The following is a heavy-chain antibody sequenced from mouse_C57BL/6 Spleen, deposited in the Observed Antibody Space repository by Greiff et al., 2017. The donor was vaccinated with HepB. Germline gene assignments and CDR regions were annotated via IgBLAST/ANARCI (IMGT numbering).Heavy chain of an antibody. CDR2: IHPNSGST. CDR3: EKLVRDAMDY. Sequence: QVQLQQPGAELVKPGASVKLSCKASGYTFTSYWMHWVKQRPGQGLEWIGMIHPNSGSTNYNEKFKSKATLTEDKSSSTAYMQLSSLTSEDSAVYYCEKLVRDAMDYWGQGTSVTVSS. D-gene: IGHD6-2*01. CDR1: GYTFTSYW. V-gene: IGHV1-64*01. J-gene: IGHJ4*01.